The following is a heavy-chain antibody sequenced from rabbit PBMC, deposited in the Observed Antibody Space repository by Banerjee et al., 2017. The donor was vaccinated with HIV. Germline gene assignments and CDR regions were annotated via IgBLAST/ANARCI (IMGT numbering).Heavy chain of an antibody. D-gene: IGHD6-1*01. J-gene: IGHJ4*01. CDR2: IYASSGST. V-gene: IGHV1S40*01. Sequence: QSLEESRGDLVQPGASLTLTCTASGLDFSGYWMCWVRQAPGKGLEWIGCIYASSGSTYYATWAKGRFTISKTSSTTVTLQMTSLTAADTATYFCARDYINGYSDYVFNLWAQAPWSPS. CDR3: ARDYINGYSDYVFNL. CDR1: GLDFSGYW.